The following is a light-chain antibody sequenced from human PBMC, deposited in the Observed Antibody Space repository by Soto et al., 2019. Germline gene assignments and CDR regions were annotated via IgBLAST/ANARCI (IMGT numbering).Light chain of an antibody. CDR1: QGISNY. J-gene: IGKJ1*01. CDR3: QKYYSYPRT. Sequence: AIRMTQSPSSFSASTGDRVTITCRASQGISNYLAWYQQKPGKAPKLLIYAASTLQGGVPSRLSGSGSGTDFTLTISCLQSEDFATYYCQKYYSYPRTFGQGTKVEIK. V-gene: IGKV1-8*01. CDR2: AAS.